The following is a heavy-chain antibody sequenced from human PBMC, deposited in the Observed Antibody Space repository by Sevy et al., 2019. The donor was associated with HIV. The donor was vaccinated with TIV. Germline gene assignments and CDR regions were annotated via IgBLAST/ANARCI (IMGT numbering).Heavy chain of an antibody. CDR2: MYSSGTT. CDR3: ATHDGSDF. V-gene: IGHV4-39*01. CDR1: GGSISSSRCY. Sequence: SETLSLTCNVSGGSISSSRCYWGWIRQPPGKGLAWIGSMYSSGTTYYNPSLKSRVAISVDMAKNQFSLRLNSVTAADTAVYYCATHDGSDFWGQGSLVTVSS. J-gene: IGHJ4*02.